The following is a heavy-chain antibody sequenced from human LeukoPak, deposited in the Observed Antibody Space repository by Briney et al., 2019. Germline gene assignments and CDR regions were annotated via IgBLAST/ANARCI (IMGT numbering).Heavy chain of an antibody. V-gene: IGHV3-66*01. CDR2: IYSGGST. Sequence: GGSLRLSRAASGFTVSSNYMSWVRQAPGKGLEWVSVIYSGGSTYYADSVKGRFTISRDNSKNTQYLQMNSLRAEDTAVYYCARIYGSGSYYLGYWGQGTLVTVSS. J-gene: IGHJ4*02. CDR1: GFTVSSNY. D-gene: IGHD3-10*01. CDR3: ARIYGSGSYYLGY.